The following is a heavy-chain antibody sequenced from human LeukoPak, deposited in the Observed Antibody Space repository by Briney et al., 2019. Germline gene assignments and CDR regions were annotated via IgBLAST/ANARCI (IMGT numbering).Heavy chain of an antibody. Sequence: GGSLRLSCAASGFTVSRNFMTWVRQAPGKGLEWVSVVYSGGTTYYADSVKGRFTISRDISKNTLYLQMNSLRGEDTAIYYCARYPDFYFAMDVWGQGTTVTVSS. CDR1: GFTVSRNF. J-gene: IGHJ6*02. CDR3: ARYPDFYFAMDV. CDR2: VYSGGTT. D-gene: IGHD3-16*02. V-gene: IGHV3-53*01.